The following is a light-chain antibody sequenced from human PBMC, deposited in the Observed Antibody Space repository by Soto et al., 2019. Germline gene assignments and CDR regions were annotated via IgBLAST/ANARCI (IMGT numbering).Light chain of an antibody. CDR2: GAS. Sequence: EIVLTQSPGTLSLSPGERATLSCRASQSVSSRNLAWYQQKPGQAPRLLIYGASSRATGIPDRFSGSGSGTDFTLTISRLEPEDFAMYYCQQYGSSSLFGQGTRLEIK. CDR3: QQYGSSSL. CDR1: QSVSSRN. V-gene: IGKV3-20*01. J-gene: IGKJ5*01.